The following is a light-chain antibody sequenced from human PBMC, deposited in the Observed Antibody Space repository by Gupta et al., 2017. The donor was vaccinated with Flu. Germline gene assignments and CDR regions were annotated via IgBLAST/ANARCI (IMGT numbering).Light chain of an antibody. CDR2: ENN. CDR1: SSNIGNTY. V-gene: IGLV1-51*02. Sequence: QSVLTQPPSISAAPGQSVTISCSGSSSNIGNTYVSWYQQLPGTAPKLLIYENNKRPSGIADRFSGSKSGTSAAPGITGLQTGEEADDYCGSSDGSLSTDVFGTGTKVTVL. CDR3: GSSDGSLSTDV. J-gene: IGLJ1*01.